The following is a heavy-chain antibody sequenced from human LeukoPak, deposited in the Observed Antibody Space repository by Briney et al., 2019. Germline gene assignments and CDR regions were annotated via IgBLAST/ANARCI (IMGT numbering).Heavy chain of an antibody. CDR1: GGPSSGDY. CDR3: ARGFHRPPSDLLEP. CDR2: IYYSGST. Sequence: KASETLSLTCAAYGGPSSGDYWGWNRQPPGKGLEWIGYIYYSGSTNYNPSLKSRVTISVDTSKNQFSLKLSSVIAADTAVYYCARGFHRPPSDLLEPWVEGTLVTVSS. V-gene: IGHV4-59*01. J-gene: IGHJ5*02.